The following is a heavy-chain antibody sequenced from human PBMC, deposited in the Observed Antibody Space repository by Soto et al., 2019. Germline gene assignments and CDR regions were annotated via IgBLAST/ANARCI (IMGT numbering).Heavy chain of an antibody. V-gene: IGHV4-59*01. CDR1: GSSMSEYF. D-gene: IGHD3-10*01. CDR3: ASDGYDGSGSAYPGY. Sequence: SETLSLTCSVSGSSMSEYFCSWFRQSPGKGLAWIGYIYYFASSDYNPSLKSRVTISVDTSKRQFSLRMPSVTAAETAVYYCASDGYDGSGSAYPGYWGRGNKVTVSS. J-gene: IGHJ4*02. CDR2: IYYFASS.